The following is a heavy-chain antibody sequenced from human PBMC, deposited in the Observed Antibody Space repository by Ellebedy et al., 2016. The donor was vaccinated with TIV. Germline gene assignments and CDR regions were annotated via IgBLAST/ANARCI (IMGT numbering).Heavy chain of an antibody. CDR2: ISGSGGGT. D-gene: IGHD3-10*01. CDR1: GFTFSTYA. CDR3: ARLRYFGSGSYSDY. V-gene: IGHV3-23*01. J-gene: IGHJ4*02. Sequence: PGGSLRLSCAASGFTFSTYAMSWVRQAPGGGLEWVSTISGSGGGTYYTDSVKGRFTISRDNSKNTLYLQMNSLRAGDTAIYYCARLRYFGSGSYSDYWGQGTLVTVSS.